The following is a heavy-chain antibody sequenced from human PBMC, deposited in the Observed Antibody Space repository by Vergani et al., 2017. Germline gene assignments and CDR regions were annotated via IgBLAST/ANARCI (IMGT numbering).Heavy chain of an antibody. CDR2: ISYDGSNK. D-gene: IGHD6-19*01. Sequence: QVQLVESGGGVVQPGRSLRLSCAASGFTFSSYGMHWVRQAPGKGLEWVAVISYDGSNKYYADSVKGRFTISRDNSKNTLYLQMNSLRAEDTAVYYCAKGGGLGPPYYYDGMDVWGQGATVTVSS. CDR1: GFTFSSYG. CDR3: AKGGGLGPPYYYDGMDV. J-gene: IGHJ6*02. V-gene: IGHV3-30*18.